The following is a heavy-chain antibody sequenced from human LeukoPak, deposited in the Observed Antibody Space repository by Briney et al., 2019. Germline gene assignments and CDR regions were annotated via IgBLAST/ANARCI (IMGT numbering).Heavy chain of an antibody. Sequence: SETLSLTCTVSGYSIGNGYFWGWIRQPPGKGLEWIGNIYRTGTTFYNPSLQRRVSMSVDTSKSQFSLTLSSVTAADTAVYYCANLIFPGWFDPWGQGTLVTVSS. CDR1: GYSIGNGYF. CDR2: IYRTGTT. D-gene: IGHD2-21*01. J-gene: IGHJ5*02. V-gene: IGHV4-38-2*02. CDR3: ANLIFPGWFDP.